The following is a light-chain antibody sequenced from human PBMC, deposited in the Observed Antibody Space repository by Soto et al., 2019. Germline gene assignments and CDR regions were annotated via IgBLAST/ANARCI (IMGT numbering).Light chain of an antibody. Sequence: QSALTQSASVSGSPGQSITLSCTGTSSDVGGYNYVSWYQQHPGKAPKLIIYDVSNRPSGVSPRFSGSKSGNTASLTISGLQAEDEADYSCSSYTSTNSWVFGGGTQLTVL. CDR1: SSDVGGYNY. CDR3: SSYTSTNSWV. J-gene: IGLJ3*02. CDR2: DVS. V-gene: IGLV2-14*01.